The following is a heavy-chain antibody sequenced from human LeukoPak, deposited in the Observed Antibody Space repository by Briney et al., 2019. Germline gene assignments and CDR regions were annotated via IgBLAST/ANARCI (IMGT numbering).Heavy chain of an antibody. V-gene: IGHV4-59*01. D-gene: IGHD5-24*01. J-gene: IGHJ5*02. Sequence: SETLSLTCTISGASISSFYWSWIRQPPGKGLDWIGSINYSGSTNYNPSLKSRVTISIDTSKNRMSLKLISVTAADTSVYYCARDPIHREDYNAAWGQGALVSVSS. CDR3: ARDPIHREDYNAA. CDR2: INYSGST. CDR1: GASISSFY.